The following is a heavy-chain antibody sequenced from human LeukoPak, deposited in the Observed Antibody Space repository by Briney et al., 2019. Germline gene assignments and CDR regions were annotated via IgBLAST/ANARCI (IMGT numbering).Heavy chain of an antibody. CDR2: IYSGGST. CDR1: GFTVSSNY. J-gene: IGHJ4*02. CDR3: ARGTTMVRVLDY. D-gene: IGHD3-10*01. V-gene: IGHV3-53*01. Sequence: GGSPRLSCAVSGFTVSSNYMSWVRQAPGKGLEWVSVIYSGGSTYYADSVKGRFTISRDNSKNTLYLQMNSLRAEDTAVYYCARGTTMVRVLDYWGQGTLVTVSS.